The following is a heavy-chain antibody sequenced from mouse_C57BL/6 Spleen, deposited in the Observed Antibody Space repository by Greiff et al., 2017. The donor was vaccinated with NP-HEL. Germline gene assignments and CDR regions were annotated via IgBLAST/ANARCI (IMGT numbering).Heavy chain of an antibody. D-gene: IGHD2-4*01. CDR1: GFTFSDYG. V-gene: IGHV5-17*01. J-gene: IGHJ1*03. CDR3: ARGGPGGDYYDYDYWYFDV. CDR2: ISSGSSTI. Sequence: EVMLVESGGGLVKPGGSLKLSCAASGFTFSDYGMHWVRQAPEKGLEWVAYISSGSSTIYYADTVKGRFTISRDNAKNTLFLQMTSLRSEDTAMYYCARGGPGGDYYDYDYWYFDVWGTGTTVTVSS.